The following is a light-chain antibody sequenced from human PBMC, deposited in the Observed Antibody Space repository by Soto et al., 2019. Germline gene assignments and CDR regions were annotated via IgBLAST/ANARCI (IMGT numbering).Light chain of an antibody. J-gene: IGKJ5*01. CDR3: QQRQYWPPIT. CDR2: DAS. V-gene: IGKV1-13*02. CDR1: QGIRTD. Sequence: AMQKIQTPSNRSASRKNRVTTTCGQSQGIRTDLGWYQQKPGKAPKVLIFDASSLESGVPSRFSGSGSATEFTLTISSLEPEDFAIYYCQQRQYWPPITFGQGTRLEIK.